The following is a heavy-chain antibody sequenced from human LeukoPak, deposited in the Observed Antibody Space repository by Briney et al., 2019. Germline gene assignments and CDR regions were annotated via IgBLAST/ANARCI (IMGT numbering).Heavy chain of an antibody. CDR1: GFTFSSYW. CDR2: INSEGSST. J-gene: IGHJ4*02. D-gene: IGHD5-18*01. V-gene: IGHV3-74*01. CDR3: ARGGPRGYSYGAIDY. Sequence: PGGSLRLSCAASGFTFSSYWMHWVRHAPGKGLVWVSRINSEGSSTNYADSVKGRFTISRDNAKNTLYLQMNSLRAEDTAVYYCARGGPRGYSYGAIDYWGQGTLVTVSS.